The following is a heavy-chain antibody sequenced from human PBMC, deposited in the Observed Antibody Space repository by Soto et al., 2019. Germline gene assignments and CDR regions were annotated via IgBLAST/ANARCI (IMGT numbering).Heavy chain of an antibody. CDR1: GYTFTGYV. D-gene: IGHD3-16*01. Sequence: VASVKVSCMASGYTFTGYVMHLVRQAPVQGLEWMGWINPYSGGADYAQRFQGRVTMIRDTSISTVDMELSRLRFDDTAVYYCARVIRGAYYDSTRDTWGQGTVVTV. V-gene: IGHV1-2*02. CDR3: ARVIRGAYYDSTRDT. CDR2: INPYSGGA. J-gene: IGHJ5*02.